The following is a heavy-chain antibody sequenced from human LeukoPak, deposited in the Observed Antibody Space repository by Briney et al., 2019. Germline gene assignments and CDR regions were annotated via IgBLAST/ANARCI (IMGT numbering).Heavy chain of an antibody. V-gene: IGHV1-18*01. CDR1: GGTFSSYA. J-gene: IGHJ3*02. D-gene: IGHD2-2*01. CDR2: ISAYNGNT. CDR3: ATLVLGYCSSTSCPLPDAFDI. Sequence: ASVKVSCKASGGTFSSYAISWVRQAPGQGREWMGWISAYNGNTNYAQKLQGRVTMTTDTSTSTAYMELRSLRSDDTAVYYCATLVLGYCSSTSCPLPDAFDIWGQGTMVTVSS.